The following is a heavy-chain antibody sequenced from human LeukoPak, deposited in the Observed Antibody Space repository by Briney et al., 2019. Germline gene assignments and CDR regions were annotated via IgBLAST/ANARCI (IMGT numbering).Heavy chain of an antibody. Sequence: GRPLRLSCAASGFTFSNYAMHWVRQAPGKGLEWVAVISYDGSNKYYADSVKGRFTISRDNSKNTLYLQMNSLRAEDTAVFYCARDKGYSGNSFGIWGQGTMVTVSS. CDR3: ARDKGYSGNSFGI. D-gene: IGHD4-23*01. V-gene: IGHV3-30-3*01. CDR1: GFTFSNYA. J-gene: IGHJ3*02. CDR2: ISYDGSNK.